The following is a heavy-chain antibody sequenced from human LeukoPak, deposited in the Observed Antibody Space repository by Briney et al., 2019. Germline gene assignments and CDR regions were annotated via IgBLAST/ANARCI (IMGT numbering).Heavy chain of an antibody. CDR1: GGSISSYY. D-gene: IGHD3-22*01. CDR2: IYTSGST. CDR3: ARELTMIVEEVALDAFDT. V-gene: IGHV4-4*07. J-gene: IGHJ3*02. Sequence: SETLSLTCTVSGGSISSYYWSWIRQSAGKGLEWIGRIYTSGSTNYNPSLKSRVTMSVDTSKNQFSLKLSSVTAADTAVYYCARELTMIVEEVALDAFDTWGQGTMVTVSS.